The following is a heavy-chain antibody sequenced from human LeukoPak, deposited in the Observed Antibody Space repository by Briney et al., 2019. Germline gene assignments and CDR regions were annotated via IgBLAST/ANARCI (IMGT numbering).Heavy chain of an antibody. J-gene: IGHJ6*02. CDR1: GFSFRGYW. CDR2: IKQDGSDS. D-gene: IGHD6-25*01. V-gene: IGHV3-7*01. Sequence: GGSLRLSCAASGFSFRGYWMTWVRQAPGKGLQGVASIKQDGSDSYHVDSVKGRFTISRDNAKNSLFLQISNLRADDTAVYYCAKNIAAPGRVDYQYYAMDEWGQGTTVTVSS. CDR3: AKNIAAPGRVDYQYYAMDE.